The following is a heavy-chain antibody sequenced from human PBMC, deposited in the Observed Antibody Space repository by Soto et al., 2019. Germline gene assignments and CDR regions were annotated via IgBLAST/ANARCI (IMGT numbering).Heavy chain of an antibody. V-gene: IGHV1-18*04. CDR3: ARDNRKELWVEGLNAMDV. CDR2: ISGYNGQT. CDR1: AYTFTTYG. J-gene: IGHJ6*02. D-gene: IGHD3-10*01. Sequence: QVQLVQSGPEVKKPGASVKVSCKASAYTFTTYGISGVRQAPGQGLEWMGWISGYNGQTNYPQKFRGRVTLTTDTFTSTAYMELRSLRSDDTAMYYCARDNRKELWVEGLNAMDVWGQGTTVTVSS.